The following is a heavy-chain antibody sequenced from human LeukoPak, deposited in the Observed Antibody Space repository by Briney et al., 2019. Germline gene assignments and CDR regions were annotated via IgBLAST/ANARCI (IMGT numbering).Heavy chain of an antibody. CDR1: AFTVSSNY. Sequence: GGSLRLSCAASAFTVSSNYMSWDRQAPGKGLEWVSVIYSGGSTYYADSVKGRFTIYRDNSKNTLYLQMHSLRAEDTAVYYCAKGLTGYYKCWGQGTLVTVSS. CDR2: IYSGGST. V-gene: IGHV3-53*01. D-gene: IGHD3-9*01. CDR3: AKGLTGYYKC. J-gene: IGHJ4*02.